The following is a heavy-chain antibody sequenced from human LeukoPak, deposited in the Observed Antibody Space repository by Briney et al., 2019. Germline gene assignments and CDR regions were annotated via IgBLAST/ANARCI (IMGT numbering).Heavy chain of an antibody. CDR1: GFTFSSSA. V-gene: IGHV3-23*01. CDR2: ISGSGDST. CDR3: AKALGSYYPYFSS. J-gene: IGHJ5*02. Sequence: GGTLRLSCAASGFTFSSSAMSWVRQAPGKGLEWVSSISGSGDSTYYADSVKGRFTVSRDNSKNTLYLQMNNLRLEDTSVYYCAKALGSYYPYFSSWGQGILVTVSS. D-gene: IGHD1-26*01.